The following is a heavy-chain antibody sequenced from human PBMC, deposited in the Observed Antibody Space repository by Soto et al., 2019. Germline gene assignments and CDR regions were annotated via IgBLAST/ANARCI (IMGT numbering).Heavy chain of an antibody. CDR3: ASLAPEWLVEGGGY. J-gene: IGHJ4*02. V-gene: IGHV3-21*01. CDR1: GFTFSSYS. D-gene: IGHD5-12*01. Sequence: EVQLVESGGGLVKPGGSLRLSCAASGFTFSSYSMNWVRQAPGKGLEWVSSISSSSSYIYYADSVKGRFTISRDNAKNSLNLQMNSLRAEDTAVYYCASLAPEWLVEGGGYWGQGTLVTVSS. CDR2: ISSSSSYI.